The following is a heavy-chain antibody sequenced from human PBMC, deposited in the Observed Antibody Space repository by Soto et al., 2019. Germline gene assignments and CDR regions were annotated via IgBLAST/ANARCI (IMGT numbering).Heavy chain of an antibody. J-gene: IGHJ4*02. D-gene: IGHD2-21*02. CDR1: GLTFRGYC. V-gene: IGHV4-34*01. CDR3: ARSNGGNSGTFDY. CDR2: INHSGST. Sequence: SLTMPLTCAVYGLTFRGYCWSWIRQPPGKGLEWIGEINHSGSTTYNPSLKSRVTISVDTSNNHFSLKLSSVTAADTAVYYRARSNGGNSGTFDYGGQGTLVTVSS.